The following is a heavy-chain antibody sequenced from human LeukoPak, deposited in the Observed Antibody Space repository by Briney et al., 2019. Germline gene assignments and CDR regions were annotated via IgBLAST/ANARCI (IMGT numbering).Heavy chain of an antibody. V-gene: IGHV4-34*01. Sequence: PSETLSLTCAVYGGSFSGYYWSWIRQPPGKGLEWIGEINHSGSTNYNPSLKSRVTISVDTSKNQFSLKLSSVTAADTAVYYCARSWAQLWLRAQDYWGQGTLVTVSS. CDR2: INHSGST. D-gene: IGHD5-18*01. CDR1: GGSFSGYY. J-gene: IGHJ4*02. CDR3: ARSWAQLWLRAQDY.